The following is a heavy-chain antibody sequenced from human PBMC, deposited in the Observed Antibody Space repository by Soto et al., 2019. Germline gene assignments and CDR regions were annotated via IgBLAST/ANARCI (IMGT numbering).Heavy chain of an antibody. CDR1: GYTFTSYG. CDR3: ASRTYYYDISGYYRGAFDI. D-gene: IGHD3-22*01. V-gene: IGHV1-18*01. CDR2: ISAYNGNT. J-gene: IGHJ3*02. Sequence: ASVKVSCKASGYTFTSYGISWVRQAPGQGLEWMGWISAYNGNTNYAQKLQGRVTMTTDTSTSTAYMELRSLRSDDTAVYYCASRTYYYDISGYYRGAFDIWGQGTMVTVSS.